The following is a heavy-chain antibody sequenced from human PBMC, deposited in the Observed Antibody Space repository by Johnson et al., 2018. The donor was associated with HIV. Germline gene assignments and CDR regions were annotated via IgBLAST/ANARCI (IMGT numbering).Heavy chain of an antibody. CDR1: GFKFSDFA. Sequence: QEQLVESGGGVVQPGRSLRLSCAASGFKFSDFAMHWVRQIPGKGLEWVAVMSYDGREKYYTDSVKGRFTISRDNSKNTLYLEMNSPRSEDTAVYFCARAHDAFDIWGQGTMVTVSS. V-gene: IGHV3-30*04. J-gene: IGHJ3*02. CDR3: ARAHDAFDI. CDR2: MSYDGREK.